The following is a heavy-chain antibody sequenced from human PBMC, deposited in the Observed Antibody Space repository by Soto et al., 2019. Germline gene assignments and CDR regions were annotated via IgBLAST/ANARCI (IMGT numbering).Heavy chain of an antibody. V-gene: IGHV4-59*01. CDR2: VYYTGTT. CDR1: GGSISSYF. J-gene: IGHJ4*02. CDR3: ARDLAAVPRAFDY. Sequence: QVQLQESGPGLLKPSETLSLTCTVSGGSISSYFYIWVRQPPGKGLEWIGSVYYTGTTDYNPSLMSRVTISVDTSKTQFSLILRSVTAADTAVYYCARDLAAVPRAFDYWGRGTLVTVSS. D-gene: IGHD6-13*01.